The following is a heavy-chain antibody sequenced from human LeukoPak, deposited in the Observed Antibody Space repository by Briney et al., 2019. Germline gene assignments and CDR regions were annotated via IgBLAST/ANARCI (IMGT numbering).Heavy chain of an antibody. J-gene: IGHJ4*02. CDR3: AKEYRIVVVPAAMEY. D-gene: IGHD2-2*01. V-gene: IGHV3-30*02. CDR1: GFTFSSYG. CDR2: IRYDGSNK. Sequence: GGSLRLSCAASGFTFSSYGMHWVRQAPGKGLEWVAFIRYDGSNKYYADSVKGRFTISRDNSKNTLYLQMNSLRAEDTAVYYCAKEYRIVVVPAAMEYWGQGTLVTVSS.